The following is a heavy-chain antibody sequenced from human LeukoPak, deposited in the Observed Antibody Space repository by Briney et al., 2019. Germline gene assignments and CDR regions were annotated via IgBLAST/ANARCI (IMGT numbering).Heavy chain of an antibody. D-gene: IGHD6-13*01. CDR1: GFTFSSYA. V-gene: IGHV3-23*01. Sequence: GGSLRLSCAASGFTFSSYAMSWVRQAPGKGLEWVSTLVGSGFTIYYSDSVKGRFTISRDNSKNTLYLQMNSLRAEDTAVYYCAKKSSVRYSSSWYGDWFDPWGQGTLVTVSS. J-gene: IGHJ5*02. CDR3: AKKSSVRYSSSWYGDWFDP. CDR2: LVGSGFTI.